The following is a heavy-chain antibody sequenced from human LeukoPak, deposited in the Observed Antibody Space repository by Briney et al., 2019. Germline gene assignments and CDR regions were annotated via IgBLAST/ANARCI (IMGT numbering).Heavy chain of an antibody. CDR2: INHSGST. J-gene: IGHJ6*03. CDR3: ARAILWFQLYMDV. V-gene: IGHV4-34*01. CDR1: GGSFSGYY. Sequence: PSETLSLTCAVYGGSFSGYYWSWIRQPPGKGLEWIGEINHSGSTNYNPSLKSRVTISVDTSKNQFSLKLSSVTAADTAVYYCARAILWFQLYMDVWGKGTTVTISS. D-gene: IGHD3-10*01.